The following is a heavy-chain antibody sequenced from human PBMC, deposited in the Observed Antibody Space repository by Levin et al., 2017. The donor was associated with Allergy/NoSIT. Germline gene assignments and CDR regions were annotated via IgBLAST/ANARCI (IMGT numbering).Heavy chain of an antibody. D-gene: IGHD3-3*01. CDR2: ISYDGSNK. CDR3: ARETISFRDMDV. V-gene: IGHV3-30-3*01. Sequence: GSLRLSCAASGFTFSSYAMHWVRQAPGKGLEWVAVISYDGSNKYYADSVKGRFTISRDNSKNTLYLQMNSLRTEDTAVYYCARETISFRDMDVWGQGTTVTVSS. CDR1: GFTFSSYA. J-gene: IGHJ6*02.